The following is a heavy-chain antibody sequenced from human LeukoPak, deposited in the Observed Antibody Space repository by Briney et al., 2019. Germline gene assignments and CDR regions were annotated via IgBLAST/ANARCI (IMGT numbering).Heavy chain of an antibody. Sequence: ASVKVSCKASGYTFTGYYMHWVRQAPGQGLEWMGWINPNSGGTNYAQKFQGRVTMTRDTSISTAYMELSRLRSDDTAVYYCARERAAAGTRGWFDPWGRGTLVTVSS. J-gene: IGHJ5*02. CDR3: ARERAAAGTRGWFDP. CDR2: INPNSGGT. D-gene: IGHD6-13*01. V-gene: IGHV1-2*02. CDR1: GYTFTGYY.